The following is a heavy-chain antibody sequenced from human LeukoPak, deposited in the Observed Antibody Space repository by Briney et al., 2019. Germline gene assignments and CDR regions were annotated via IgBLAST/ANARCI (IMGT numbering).Heavy chain of an antibody. CDR3: ARFTPRLSREKFDY. CDR1: GYTFTKYD. V-gene: IGHV1-18*01. D-gene: IGHD3-3*02. Sequence: ASVKVSCKASGYTFTKYDIHWVRQAPGQGLEWMGWISPYIGNTYYSQKLQGRVTMTTDTSTTTTYMELRSLRSDDTGVYYCARFTPRLSREKFDYWGQGTLVTVSS. CDR2: ISPYIGNT. J-gene: IGHJ4*02.